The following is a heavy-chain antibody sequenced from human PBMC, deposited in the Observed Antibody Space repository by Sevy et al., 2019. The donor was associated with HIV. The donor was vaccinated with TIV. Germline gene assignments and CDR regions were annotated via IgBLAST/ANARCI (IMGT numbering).Heavy chain of an antibody. Sequence: GGSLRLSCAASGFTFNNYAMHWVRQAPGKGLEWVAVISYDGSNKYYADSVKGRFTISRDNSKNTLYLQMNSLRAEDTVVYYWARAPRSSDGYYYGLDVWGQGTTVTGSS. D-gene: IGHD3-22*01. V-gene: IGHV3-30-3*01. CDR1: GFTFNNYA. CDR3: ARAPRSSDGYYYGLDV. J-gene: IGHJ6*02. CDR2: ISYDGSNK.